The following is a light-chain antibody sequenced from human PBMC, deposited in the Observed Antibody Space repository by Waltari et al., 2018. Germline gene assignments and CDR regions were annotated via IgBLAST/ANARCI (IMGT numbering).Light chain of an antibody. V-gene: IGKV4-1*01. CDR1: QSLLYSSNNKNY. Sequence: DIVMTQSPDSLAVSLGERATIQCKSSQSLLYSSNNKNYLAWYQQKPGQPPKLLIYWASTRESGVPDRFSGSGSGTDFTLTISSLQAEDVAIYYCQQYYSTLVFGQGTKLEIK. J-gene: IGKJ2*01. CDR3: QQYYSTLV. CDR2: WAS.